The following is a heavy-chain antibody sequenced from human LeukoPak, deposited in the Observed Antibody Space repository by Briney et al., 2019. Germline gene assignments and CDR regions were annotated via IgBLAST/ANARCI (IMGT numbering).Heavy chain of an antibody. D-gene: IGHD1-26*01. Sequence: SETLSLTCAVYGGSFSGYYWSWIRQPPGKGLEWIGEINHSGSTNYNPSLKSRVTISVDTSKNQFSLKLSSVTAADTAVYYCARAQYSGSYGYYFDYWGQGTLVTVSS. CDR3: ARAQYSGSYGYYFDY. CDR1: GGSFSGYY. CDR2: INHSGST. V-gene: IGHV4-34*01. J-gene: IGHJ4*02.